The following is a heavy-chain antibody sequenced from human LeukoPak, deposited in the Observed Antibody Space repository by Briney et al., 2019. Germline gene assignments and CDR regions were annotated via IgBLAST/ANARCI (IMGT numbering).Heavy chain of an antibody. CDR1: GGSFSGYY. Sequence: SETLSLTCAVYGGSFSGYYWSWICQPPGKGLEWIGEINHSGSTNYNPSLKSRVTISVDTSKNQFSLKLSSVTAADTAVYYCARLERITIFGVVTYYYYYYMDVWGKGTTVTVSS. V-gene: IGHV4-34*01. J-gene: IGHJ6*03. CDR3: ARLERITIFGVVTYYYYYYMDV. CDR2: INHSGST. D-gene: IGHD3-3*01.